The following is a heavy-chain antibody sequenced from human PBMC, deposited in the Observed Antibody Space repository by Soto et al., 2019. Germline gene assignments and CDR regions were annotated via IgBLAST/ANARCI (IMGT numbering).Heavy chain of an antibody. Sequence: PSETLSLTCTVSGGSISSGGYYWSWIRQHPGKGLEWIGYIYYSGSTYYNPSLKSRVTISLDTSKNQFSLKLSSVTAADTAAYYCARSNDSSGYYYDYFDYWGQGTLVTVSS. CDR2: IYYSGST. J-gene: IGHJ4*02. CDR3: ARSNDSSGYYYDYFDY. V-gene: IGHV4-31*03. CDR1: GGSISSGGYY. D-gene: IGHD3-22*01.